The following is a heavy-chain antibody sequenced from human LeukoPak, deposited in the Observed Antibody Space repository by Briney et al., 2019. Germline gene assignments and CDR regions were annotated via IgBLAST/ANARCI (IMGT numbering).Heavy chain of an antibody. D-gene: IGHD4-17*01. CDR2: IQYDGSNK. J-gene: IGHJ4*02. CDR3: ARDGGTSLTTVKEAYFDY. V-gene: IGHV3-30*02. Sequence: PGGSLRLSCAASGFTFSSYGMHWVRQAPGKGLEWVTFIQYDGSNKYYADSVKGRFTISRDNSKNTVYLQMNSLRTEDTAVYYCARDGGTSLTTVKEAYFDYWGQGTLVTVSS. CDR1: GFTFSSYG.